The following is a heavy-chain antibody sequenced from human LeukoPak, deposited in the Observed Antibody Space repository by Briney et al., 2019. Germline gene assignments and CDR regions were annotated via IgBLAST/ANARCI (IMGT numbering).Heavy chain of an antibody. CDR1: GVSISANY. V-gene: IGHV4-4*07. Sequence: PSETLSLTCSVSGVSISANYWSWIRQPAGKGLEWIGRIYTSGSTNYNPSLKSRVTMSVDTSKNQFSLKLSSVTAADTAVYYCARDPATIGYCSGGSCPYGMDVWGQGTTVTVSS. J-gene: IGHJ6*02. D-gene: IGHD2-15*01. CDR3: ARDPATIGYCSGGSCPYGMDV. CDR2: IYTSGST.